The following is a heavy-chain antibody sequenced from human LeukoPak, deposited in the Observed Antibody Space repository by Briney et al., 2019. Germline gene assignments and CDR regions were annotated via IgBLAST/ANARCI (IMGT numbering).Heavy chain of an antibody. V-gene: IGHV1-8*01. J-gene: IGHJ6*02. D-gene: IGHD6-13*01. Sequence: ASVKVSCKASGYTFTSYDINWVRQATGQGHEWMGWMNPNSGNTGYAQKFQGRVTMTRNTSISTAYMELSSLRSEDTAVYYCGRGPVAAGTFYYYYYYGMDVWGQGTTVTVSS. CDR2: MNPNSGNT. CDR1: GYTFTSYD. CDR3: GRGPVAAGTFYYYYYYGMDV.